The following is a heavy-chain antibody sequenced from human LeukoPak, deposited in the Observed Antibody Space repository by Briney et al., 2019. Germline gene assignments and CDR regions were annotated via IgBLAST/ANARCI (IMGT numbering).Heavy chain of an antibody. CDR1: GFTFSNAW. CDR2: IKSKTDGGTT. CDR3: TTDPTGSSFDY. D-gene: IGHD1-26*01. V-gene: IGHV3-15*01. J-gene: IGHJ4*02. Sequence: PGGSLRLSCVASGFTFSNAWMSWVRQAPGKGLEWVGRIKSKTDGGTTDYAAPVKGRFTISRDDSKNTLYLQMNSLKTEDTAVYYCTTDPTGSSFDYWGQGTLVTVSS.